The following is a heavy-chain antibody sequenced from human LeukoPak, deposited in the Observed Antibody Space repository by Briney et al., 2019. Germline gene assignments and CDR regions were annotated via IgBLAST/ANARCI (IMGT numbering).Heavy chain of an antibody. CDR2: INHSGST. CDR3: AGGSLYSSSWYTPPFDY. J-gene: IGHJ4*02. Sequence: SETLSLTCAVYGGSFSGYYWSWIRQPPGKGLEWIGEINHSGSTNYNPSLKSRVTISVDTSKNQFSLKLSSVTAADTAVYYCAGGSLYSSSWYTPPFDYWGQGTLVTVSS. CDR1: GGSFSGYY. D-gene: IGHD6-13*01. V-gene: IGHV4-34*01.